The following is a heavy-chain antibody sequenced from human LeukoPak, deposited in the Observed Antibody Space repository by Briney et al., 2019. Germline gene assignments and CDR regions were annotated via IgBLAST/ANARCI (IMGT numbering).Heavy chain of an antibody. D-gene: IGHD3-10*01. J-gene: IGHJ5*02. CDR2: IIPIFGTA. Sequence: GASVKVSCKASGDTFSSYAINWVRRAPGQGLEWMGGIIPIFGTANYTQKFQGRVTITADKSTSTAYMELSSLRSEDTAVYYCARNYGSGSYYMDTQSYNWFDPWGQGTLVTVSS. CDR1: GDTFSSYA. V-gene: IGHV1-69*06. CDR3: ARNYGSGSYYMDTQSYNWFDP.